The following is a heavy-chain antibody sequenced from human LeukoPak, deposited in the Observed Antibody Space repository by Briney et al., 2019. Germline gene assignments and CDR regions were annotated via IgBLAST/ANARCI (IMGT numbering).Heavy chain of an antibody. Sequence: SETLSLTCTVSGGSLSSYYWSWIRQPPGKGLEWIGYIYYSGSTNYNPSLKSRVTISVDTSKNQFSLKLSSVTAADTAVYYCAGEDRVRGVSGYWGQGTLVTVSS. CDR3: AGEDRVRGVSGY. CDR2: IYYSGST. V-gene: IGHV4-59*01. J-gene: IGHJ4*02. D-gene: IGHD3-10*01. CDR1: GGSLSSYY.